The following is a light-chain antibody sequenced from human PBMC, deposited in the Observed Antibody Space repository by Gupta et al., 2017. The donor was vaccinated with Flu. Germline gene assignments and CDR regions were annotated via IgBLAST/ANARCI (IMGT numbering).Light chain of an antibody. CDR1: QSISSW. CDR3: QQYNSDSGT. V-gene: IGKV1-5*03. CDR2: KAS. Sequence: DIQLTQSPSTLSASVGDRVTITCRASQSISSWLAWYQQKPGKAPKLLIYKASSLESGVPSRFSGSGSGTEVTLTISSLQPDDVATYYCQQYNSDSGTFGQGTKVDIK. J-gene: IGKJ2*02.